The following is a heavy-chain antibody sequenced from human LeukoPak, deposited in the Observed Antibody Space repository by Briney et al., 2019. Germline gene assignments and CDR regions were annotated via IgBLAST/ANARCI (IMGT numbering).Heavy chain of an antibody. D-gene: IGHD2-2*01. CDR2: IIPIFGTA. CDR3: ARNIVVVPAAMGPLSYYYYYYMDV. V-gene: IGHV1-69*06. J-gene: IGHJ6*03. CDR1: GGTFSSYA. Sequence: ASVKVSCKASGGTFSSYAISWVRQAPGQGLEWMGGIIPIFGTANYAQKFQGRVTITADKSTSTAYMELSSLRSEDTAVYYCARNIVVVPAAMGPLSYYYYYYMDVWGKGTTVTVSS.